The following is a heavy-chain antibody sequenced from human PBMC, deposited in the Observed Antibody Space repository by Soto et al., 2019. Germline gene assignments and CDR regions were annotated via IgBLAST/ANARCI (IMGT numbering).Heavy chain of an antibody. D-gene: IGHD3-10*01. CDR3: ARDHGLLWFGELSIFPDY. Sequence: EVQLVESGGGLVQPGGSLRLSCAASGFTFSSYSMNWVRQAPGKGLEWVSYISSSSSTIYYADSVKGRFTISRDNAKNSLYLQMNSLRDEDTAVYYCARDHGLLWFGELSIFPDYWGQGTLVTVSS. CDR2: ISSSSSTI. J-gene: IGHJ4*02. V-gene: IGHV3-48*02. CDR1: GFTFSSYS.